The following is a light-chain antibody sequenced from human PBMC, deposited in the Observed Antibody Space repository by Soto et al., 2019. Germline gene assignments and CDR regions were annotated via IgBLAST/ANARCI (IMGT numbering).Light chain of an antibody. CDR1: QSVSSN. CDR3: QQYSQWPLT. CDR2: GAS. J-gene: IGKJ4*01. V-gene: IGKV3-15*01. Sequence: EIVMPQSPATLSVSPGERATLSCRASQSVSSNLAWYQQKPGQAPRLLIYGASTRATGIPARFSGSGSATEFTLTIGSLQSEDFAIYYCQQYSQWPLTFGGGTKVDIK.